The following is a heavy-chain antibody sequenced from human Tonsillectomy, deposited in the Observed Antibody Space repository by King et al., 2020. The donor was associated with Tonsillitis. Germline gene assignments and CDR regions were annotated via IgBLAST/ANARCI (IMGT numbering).Heavy chain of an antibody. J-gene: IGHJ5*02. D-gene: IGHD2-15*01. CDR1: GGSFSGYY. V-gene: IGHV4-34*01. Sequence: VQLQQWGAGLLKPSETLSLTCAVYGGSFSGYYWSWIRQPPGKGLEWIGEINHSGSTNYNPSLKSRVTISVDTSKNQFSLKLRSVTAADTAVYYCARGGLMVVVSATNWFDPWGQGTPDTVSS. CDR2: INHSGST. CDR3: ARGGLMVVVSATNWFDP.